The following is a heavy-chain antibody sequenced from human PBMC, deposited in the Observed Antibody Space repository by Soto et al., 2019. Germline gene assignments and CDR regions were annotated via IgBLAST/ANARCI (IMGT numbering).Heavy chain of an antibody. Sequence: SGPTLVNPTQTLTLTCTFSGFSFATSEMRVGWIRQPPGKALEWLARIDWDDDKFYSTSLKTRLTISKDTSKNQVVLTMTNMDPVDTATYYCAHIEVSGSAFDIWGQGTMVTVSS. D-gene: IGHD2-15*01. CDR2: IDWDDDK. CDR1: GFSFATSEMR. CDR3: AHIEVSGSAFDI. V-gene: IGHV2-70*04. J-gene: IGHJ3*02.